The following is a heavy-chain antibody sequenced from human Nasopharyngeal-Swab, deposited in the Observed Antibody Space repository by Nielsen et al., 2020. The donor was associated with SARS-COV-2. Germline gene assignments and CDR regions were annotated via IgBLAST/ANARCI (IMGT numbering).Heavy chain of an antibody. Sequence: SETLSLTCTVSGDSISNYYWSWIRQPPGKGLEWIGYIYDSGSTNYNPSLKSRVTVSADTSKNQFSLRLSSLTAADTAVYYCARQVAYAFDIWGPGTQVTASS. V-gene: IGHV4-59*13. CDR2: IYDSGST. CDR3: ARQVAYAFDI. D-gene: IGHD2-15*01. J-gene: IGHJ3*02. CDR1: GDSISNYY.